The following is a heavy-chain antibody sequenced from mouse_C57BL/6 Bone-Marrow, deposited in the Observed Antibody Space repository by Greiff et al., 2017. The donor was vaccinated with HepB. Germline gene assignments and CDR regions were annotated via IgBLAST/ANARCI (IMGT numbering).Heavy chain of an antibody. J-gene: IGHJ4*01. CDR3: ARHSFITPVGSYAMDY. Sequence: VQLQQSGAELVRPGASVTLSCKASGYTFTDYEMHWVKQTPVHGLEWIGAIDPETGGTAYNQKFKGKAILTADKSSSTASMELRSLTSEDSAVYYSARHSFITPVGSYAMDYWGQGTSVTVSS. V-gene: IGHV1-15*01. CDR1: GYTFTDYE. D-gene: IGHD1-1*01. CDR2: IDPETGGT.